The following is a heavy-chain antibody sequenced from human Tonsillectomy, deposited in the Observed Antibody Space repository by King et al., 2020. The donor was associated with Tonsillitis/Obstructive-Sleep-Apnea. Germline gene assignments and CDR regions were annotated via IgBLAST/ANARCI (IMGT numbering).Heavy chain of an antibody. V-gene: IGHV3-33*01. CDR2: IWYDGSNK. D-gene: IGHD5-12*01. CDR1: GFTFSSYG. Sequence: VQLVESGGGVVQPGRSLRLSCAASGFTFSSYGMHWVRQAPGEGLEWGAVIWYDGSNKYYADSVKGRFTISRDNSKNTLYLQMNSLRAEDTAVYYCARDRGGGHDHDAFDIWGQGTMVTVSS. J-gene: IGHJ3*02. CDR3: ARDRGGGHDHDAFDI.